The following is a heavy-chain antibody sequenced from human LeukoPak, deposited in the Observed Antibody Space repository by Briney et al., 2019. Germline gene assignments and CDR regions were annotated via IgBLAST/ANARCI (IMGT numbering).Heavy chain of an antibody. J-gene: IGHJ4*02. V-gene: IGHV3-21*01. Sequence: GGCLRLSRAASGYTFSSYSMNWVREAPGKGLEWVSSISSSSSYIYYADSMKGRFTISRDNAKNSLYLQMNSLRAEDTAAYYCARGGSGNWDAPFDYWGQGTLVTVSS. CDR2: ISSSSSYI. CDR3: ARGGSGNWDAPFDY. CDR1: GYTFSSYS. D-gene: IGHD2-15*01.